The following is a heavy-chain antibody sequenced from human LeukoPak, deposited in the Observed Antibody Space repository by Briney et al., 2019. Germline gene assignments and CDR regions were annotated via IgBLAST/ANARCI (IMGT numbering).Heavy chain of an antibody. CDR2: ISGSGGST. Sequence: GGSLRLSCAASGFTFSSYAMSWVRQAPGKGLEWVSTISGSGGSTYYADSVKGRLTISRDNSKNTLYLQMNSLRAEDTAVYYCAKDFLPAGYSSDYWGQGTLVTVSS. CDR3: AKDFLPAGYSSDY. CDR1: GFTFSSYA. J-gene: IGHJ4*02. V-gene: IGHV3-23*01. D-gene: IGHD6-13*01.